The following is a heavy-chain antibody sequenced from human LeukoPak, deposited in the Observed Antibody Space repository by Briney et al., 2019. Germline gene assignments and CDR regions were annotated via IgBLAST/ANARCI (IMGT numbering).Heavy chain of an antibody. CDR1: GFTFSSSA. CDR3: ARIPAWLGAFGYFDL. D-gene: IGHD3-10*01. J-gene: IGHJ2*01. CDR2: LTSRSSGSTK. V-gene: IGHV3-11*01. Sequence: GGSLRLSCAASGFTFSSSAMSWIRQAPGKGLEWISYLTSRSSGSTKYYADSVKGRFSISRDNAKNSLYLQMSSLRVEDTAVYYCARIPAWLGAFGYFDLWGRGTLLTVSS.